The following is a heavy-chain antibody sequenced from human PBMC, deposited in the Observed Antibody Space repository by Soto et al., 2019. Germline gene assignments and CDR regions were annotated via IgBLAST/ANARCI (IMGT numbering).Heavy chain of an antibody. D-gene: IGHD3-9*01. CDR3: VLRYFDWLLSLDAFDI. CDR1: GFTFSSYA. V-gene: IGHV3-23*01. CDR2: ISGSGGST. Sequence: EVQLLESGGGLVQPGGSLRLSCAASGFTFSSYAMSWVRQAPGKGLEWVSAISGSGGSTNYADSVKGRFTISRDNXKXXLFLEMDSLRAEDTAVDFCVLRYFDWLLSLDAFDIWGQGTMVTVSS. J-gene: IGHJ3*02.